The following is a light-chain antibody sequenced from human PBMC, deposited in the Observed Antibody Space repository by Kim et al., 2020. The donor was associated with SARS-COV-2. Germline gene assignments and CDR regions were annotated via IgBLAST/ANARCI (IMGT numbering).Light chain of an antibody. Sequence: RAPLNCKSSQTVLYNSNNKNYLAWYQQKPGQAPKLLIYWASIRESGVSDRFSGSGSETDFTLTISSLKAEDVAVYYCQQYYSTPPSFGQGTKLEI. CDR2: WAS. CDR3: QQYYSTPPS. V-gene: IGKV4-1*01. J-gene: IGKJ2*03. CDR1: QTVLYNSNNKNY.